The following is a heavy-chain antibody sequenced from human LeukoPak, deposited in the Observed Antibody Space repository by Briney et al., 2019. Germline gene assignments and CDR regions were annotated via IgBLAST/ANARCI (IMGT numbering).Heavy chain of an antibody. CDR1: GFTFSSYA. J-gene: IGHJ4*02. Sequence: GGSLRLSCAASGFTFSSYAMSLVRQAPGKGLEWVSAISGSGGSTYYADSVKGRFTISRDNSKNTLYLQMNSLRAEDTAVYYCAISRYSGSYPFDYWGQGTLVTVSS. V-gene: IGHV3-23*01. CDR3: AISRYSGSYPFDY. D-gene: IGHD1-26*01. CDR2: ISGSGGST.